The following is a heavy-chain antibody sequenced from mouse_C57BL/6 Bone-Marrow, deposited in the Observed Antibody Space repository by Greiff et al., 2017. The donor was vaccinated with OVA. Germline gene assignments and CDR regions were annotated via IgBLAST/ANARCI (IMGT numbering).Heavy chain of an antibody. D-gene: IGHD1-2*01. J-gene: IGHJ3*01. CDR2: INYDGSST. V-gene: IGHV5-16*01. Sequence: EVMLVESEGGLVQPGSSMTLSCTASGFTFSDYYMAWVRQFPEKGLEWVANINYDGSSTYYLDSLKSRFIISRDNAKNMLYLQMSMLKSEDTATYYCARYYYGSFAYWGQGTLVTVSA. CDR3: ARYYYGSFAY. CDR1: GFTFSDYY.